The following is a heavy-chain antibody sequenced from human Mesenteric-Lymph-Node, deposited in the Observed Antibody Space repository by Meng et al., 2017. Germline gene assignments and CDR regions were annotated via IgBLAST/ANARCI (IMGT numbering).Heavy chain of an antibody. CDR2: INSGNGKT. Sequence: QVQLVQSGAEVKKPGASVKVSCKASGYTFTNYAIQWVRQAPGQRLEWMGWINSGNGKTKYSEKFQGRVTITRDTSATTAYMELSSLRSEDMAVYYCARGLWEQSRYYFDSCGQGTLVTVSS. CDR3: ARGLWEQSRYYFDS. V-gene: IGHV1-3*01. CDR1: GYTFTNYA. J-gene: IGHJ4*02. D-gene: IGHD1-26*01.